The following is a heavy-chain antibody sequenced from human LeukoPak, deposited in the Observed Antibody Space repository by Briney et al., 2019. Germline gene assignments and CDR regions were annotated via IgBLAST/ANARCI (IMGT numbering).Heavy chain of an antibody. CDR2: ISSSRSYT. CDR3: ARDKSAGADTGSSFYY. J-gene: IGHJ4*02. Sequence: GGSLRLSCAASGFTFSDYYMSWIRQAPGKGLEWVSYISSSRSYTNYADSVKGRFTISRDNAKNSLYLQLNSLRAEDTAVYYCARDKSAGADTGSSFYYWGQGALVTVSS. CDR1: GFTFSDYY. D-gene: IGHD3-10*01. V-gene: IGHV3-11*06.